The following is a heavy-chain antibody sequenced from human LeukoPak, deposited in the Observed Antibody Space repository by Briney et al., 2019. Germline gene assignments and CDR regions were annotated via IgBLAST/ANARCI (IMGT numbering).Heavy chain of an antibody. D-gene: IGHD3-22*01. V-gene: IGHV3-30*02. J-gene: IGHJ4*02. CDR2: TRYDGSNK. CDR1: GFTFSSYG. CDR3: AKSPDYYDSSGYYDY. Sequence: QSEGSLRLSCAASGFTFSSYGMHWVRQAPGKGLEWVAFTRYDGSNKYYADSVKGRFTISRDNSKNTLYLQMNSLRAEDTAVYYCAKSPDYYDSSGYYDYWGQGTLVTVSS.